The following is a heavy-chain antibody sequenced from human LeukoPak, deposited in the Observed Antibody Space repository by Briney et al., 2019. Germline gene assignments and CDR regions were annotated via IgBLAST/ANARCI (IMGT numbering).Heavy chain of an antibody. CDR1: GYTFTGYY. V-gene: IGHV1-2*02. Sequence: ASVKVSCKASGYTFTGYYMHRVRQAPGQGLEWMGWINPNSGGTNYAQKFQGRVTMTRDTSISTAYMELSRLRSDDTAVYYCAREFPLDSSSNYYYYGMDVWGQGTTVTVSS. CDR2: INPNSGGT. J-gene: IGHJ6*02. D-gene: IGHD6-6*01. CDR3: AREFPLDSSSNYYYYGMDV.